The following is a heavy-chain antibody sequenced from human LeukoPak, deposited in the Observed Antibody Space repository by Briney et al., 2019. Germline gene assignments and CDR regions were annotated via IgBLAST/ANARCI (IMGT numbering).Heavy chain of an antibody. Sequence: SETLSLTCAVYGGSFSGYYWSWIRQPPGKGLEWIGEINHSGSTNYNPSLKSRVTISVDTSKNQFSLKLSSVTAADTAVYYCARQSGGRYNRDGMDVWGQGTTVTVSS. D-gene: IGHD1-1*01. CDR2: INHSGST. V-gene: IGHV4-34*01. CDR1: GGSFSGYY. J-gene: IGHJ6*02. CDR3: ARQSGGRYNRDGMDV.